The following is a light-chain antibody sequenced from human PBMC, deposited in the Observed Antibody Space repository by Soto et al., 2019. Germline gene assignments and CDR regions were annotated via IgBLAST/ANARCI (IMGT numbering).Light chain of an antibody. CDR3: SSYSSSSPFYV. J-gene: IGLJ1*01. Sequence: QSVLTQPASVSGSPGQSITISCTGTSSDIGGFYYVSWYQHHPGKDPKLMIYQVSNRPSGVSNRFSGSKSGNTASLTISGLQAEDEADYFCSSYSSSSPFYVFGAGTKVTVL. CDR2: QVS. CDR1: SSDIGGFYY. V-gene: IGLV2-14*01.